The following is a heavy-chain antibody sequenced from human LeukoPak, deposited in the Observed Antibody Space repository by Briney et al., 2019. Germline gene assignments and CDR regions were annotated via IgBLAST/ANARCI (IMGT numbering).Heavy chain of an antibody. J-gene: IGHJ3*02. CDR3: TRHNYDRSGYGAFDI. CDR2: IRSKTNNYAT. CDR1: GFTFSGSD. V-gene: IGHV3-73*01. D-gene: IGHD3-22*01. Sequence: GGSLTLSCAASGFTFSGSDIHWVRQAPGKGLEWVGHIRSKTNNYATADAASVKGRFTFSRDDSKNTAYIQMNSLKTEDTAVYYCTRHNYDRSGYGAFDIWGQGTMVTVSS.